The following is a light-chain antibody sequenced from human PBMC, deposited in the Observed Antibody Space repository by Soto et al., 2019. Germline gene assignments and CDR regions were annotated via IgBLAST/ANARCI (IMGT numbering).Light chain of an antibody. Sequence: EKGMTQSPATLSVSPGERATLSSRASQSVDSNLAWYQQKPGQAPRLLIYGASTRATDIPVRFSGSGSGTEFTLTISSLQSEDFAVYYCQQYNNWPITFGQGTRLEIK. V-gene: IGKV3-15*01. CDR3: QQYNNWPIT. J-gene: IGKJ5*01. CDR1: QSVDSN. CDR2: GAS.